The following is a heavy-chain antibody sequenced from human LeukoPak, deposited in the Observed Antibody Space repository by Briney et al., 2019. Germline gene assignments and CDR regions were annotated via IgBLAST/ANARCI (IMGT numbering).Heavy chain of an antibody. V-gene: IGHV3-48*04. CDR3: ARGQWDDAFDI. CDR2: ISSSSSTI. J-gene: IGHJ3*02. Sequence: GGSLRLSCAASGFTFSSYSMNWVRQAPGKGLEWVSYISSSSSTIYYADSVKGRFTISRDNAKNSLYLQMNSLRAEDTAVYYCARGQWDDAFDIWGQGTMVTVSS. CDR1: GFTFSSYS. D-gene: IGHD1-26*01.